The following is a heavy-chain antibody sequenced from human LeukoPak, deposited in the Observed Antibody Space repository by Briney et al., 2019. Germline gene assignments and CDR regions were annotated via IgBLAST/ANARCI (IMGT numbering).Heavy chain of an antibody. Sequence: APVKVSCKASGYTFTSYVMHWVRQAPGQRLEWMGWINAGNGNTKYSQKFQGRVTITRDTSASTAYMELSSLRSEDTAVYYCARGVYDYVWGIISSLIDYWGQGTLVTVSS. J-gene: IGHJ4*02. D-gene: IGHD3-16*01. CDR3: ARGVYDYVWGIISSLIDY. CDR1: GYTFTSYV. V-gene: IGHV1-3*01. CDR2: INAGNGNT.